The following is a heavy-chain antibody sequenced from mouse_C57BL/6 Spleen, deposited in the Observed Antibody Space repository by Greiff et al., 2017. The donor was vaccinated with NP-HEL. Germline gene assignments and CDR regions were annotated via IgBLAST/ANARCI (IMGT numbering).Heavy chain of an antibody. D-gene: IGHD1-1*01. J-gene: IGHJ3*01. V-gene: IGHV1-4*01. CDR3: ARASITTVPRGFAY. CDR2: INPSSGYT. Sequence: QVQLKESGAELARPGASVKMSCKASGYTFTSYTMHWVKQRPGQGLEWIGYINPSSGYTKYNQKFKDKATLTADKSSSTAYMQLSSLTSEDSAVYYCARASITTVPRGFAYWGQGTLVTVSA. CDR1: GYTFTSYT.